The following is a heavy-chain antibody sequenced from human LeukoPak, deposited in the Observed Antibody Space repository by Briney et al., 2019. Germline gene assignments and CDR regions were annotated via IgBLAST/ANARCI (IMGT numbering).Heavy chain of an antibody. CDR3: ARGPLVYSSSWYGSDY. Sequence: SETLSPTCAVYGGSFSGYCWSWIRQPPGKGLEWIGEINHSGSTNYNPSLKSRVTISVDTSKNQFSLKLSSVTAADTAVYYCARGPLVYSSSWYGSDYWGQGTLVTVSS. CDR1: GGSFSGYC. D-gene: IGHD6-13*01. J-gene: IGHJ4*02. V-gene: IGHV4-34*01. CDR2: INHSGST.